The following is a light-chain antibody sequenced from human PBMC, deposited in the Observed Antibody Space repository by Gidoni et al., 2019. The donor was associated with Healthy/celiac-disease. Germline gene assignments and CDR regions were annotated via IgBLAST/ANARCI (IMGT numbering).Light chain of an antibody. J-gene: IGKJ1*01. CDR1: QSVLYSSNNKNY. Sequence: DSVMTQAPDSLAVWLGERATINCKSSQSVLYSSNNKNYLAWYQQKPGQPPKLLIYWASTRESGVPDRFSGCGSGTDFPLTILSLQAEDVAVYYCQQYYSTPGWTFGQGTKVEIK. CDR3: QQYYSTPGWT. V-gene: IGKV4-1*01. CDR2: WAS.